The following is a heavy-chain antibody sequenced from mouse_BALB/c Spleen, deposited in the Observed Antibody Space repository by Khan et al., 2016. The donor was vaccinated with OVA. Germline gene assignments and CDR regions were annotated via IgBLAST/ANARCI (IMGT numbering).Heavy chain of an antibody. CDR2: ILPGSGRN. CDR1: GYTFSSYW. V-gene: IGHV1-9*01. Sequence: QVQLKESGAELMKPGASVKISCKATGYTFSSYWIERVKQRPGHGNQWFGEILPGSGRNNYNEKFKGKATFTADTSSNTAYMQLSTLTSDDSAVFYYARGNYYGSSSWFGYWGQGTLVTVSA. CDR3: ARGNYYGSSSWFGY. D-gene: IGHD1-1*01. J-gene: IGHJ3*01.